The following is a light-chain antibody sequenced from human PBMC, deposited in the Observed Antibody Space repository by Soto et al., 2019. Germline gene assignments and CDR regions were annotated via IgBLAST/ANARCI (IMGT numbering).Light chain of an antibody. CDR2: DVF. Sequence: DIQMTQSPSSLSASVGDRVTITCRASQSITYWLAWYQQKPGRAPKLLIYDVFNLQSGAPSRFSGSGSGTEFTLTISSLQPDDSATYYCQQYHSFSGTFGQGTKVDIK. CDR3: QQYHSFSGT. V-gene: IGKV1-5*01. CDR1: QSITYW. J-gene: IGKJ1*01.